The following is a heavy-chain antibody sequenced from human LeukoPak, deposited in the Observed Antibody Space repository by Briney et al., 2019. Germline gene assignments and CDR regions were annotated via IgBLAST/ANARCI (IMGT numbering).Heavy chain of an antibody. J-gene: IGHJ4*02. V-gene: IGHV3-7*01. D-gene: IGHD6-13*01. CDR1: GITFSTYW. Sequence: GGSLRLSCEASGITFSTYWMSWVRQAPGKGLEWVANIKQDGSEKYYVDSVKGRFTISRDNAKNPLYLQMNSLRAEDTAMYYCARDSAGNDYWGQGTLVTVSS. CDR2: IKQDGSEK. CDR3: ARDSAGNDY.